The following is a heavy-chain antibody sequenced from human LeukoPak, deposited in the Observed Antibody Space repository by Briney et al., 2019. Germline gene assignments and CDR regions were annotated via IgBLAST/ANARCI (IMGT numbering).Heavy chain of an antibody. V-gene: IGHV3-48*03. J-gene: IGHJ4*02. CDR1: GYTFGTYE. CDR3: ARDLSGWGVESFY. D-gene: IGHD6-19*01. Sequence: PGGSLRLSCAASGYTFGTYEMNWVRQAPGKGLEWVAYIGSSGSTIHYAESVKGRFTISRDNAQKSLFLHMNGLRAEDTAVYYCARDLSGWGVESFYLGQGTLVSVS. CDR2: IGSSGSTI.